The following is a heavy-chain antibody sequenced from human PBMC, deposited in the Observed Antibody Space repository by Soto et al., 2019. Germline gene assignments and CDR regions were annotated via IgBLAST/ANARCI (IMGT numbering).Heavy chain of an antibody. CDR2: ISGSGGST. Sequence: PGGSLRLSCAASGFTFSSYAMSWVRQAPGKGLEWVSAISGSGGSTYYADSVKGRFTISRDNSKNTLYLQMNSLRAEDTAVYYCAKDDITMIVVVTYDAFDIWGQGTMVTVSS. J-gene: IGHJ3*02. CDR1: GFTFSSYA. V-gene: IGHV3-23*01. CDR3: AKDDITMIVVVTYDAFDI. D-gene: IGHD3-22*01.